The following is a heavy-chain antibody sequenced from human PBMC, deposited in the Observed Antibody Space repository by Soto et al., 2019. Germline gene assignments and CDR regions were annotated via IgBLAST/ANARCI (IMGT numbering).Heavy chain of an antibody. CDR3: AKEGAYYDILTGYSEYYFDY. V-gene: IGHV3-23*01. CDR1: GFTFSSYA. D-gene: IGHD3-9*01. CDR2: ISGSGGST. J-gene: IGHJ4*02. Sequence: EVRLLESGGGLVQPGGSLRLSCAASGFTFSSYAMSWVRQAPGKGLEWVSAISGSGGSTYYADSVKGRFTISRDNSKNTLYLQMNSLRAEDTAVYYCAKEGAYYDILTGYSEYYFDYWGQGTLVTVSS.